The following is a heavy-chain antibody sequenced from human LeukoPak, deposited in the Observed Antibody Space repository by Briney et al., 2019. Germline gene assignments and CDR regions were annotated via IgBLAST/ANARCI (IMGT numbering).Heavy chain of an antibody. D-gene: IGHD3-3*01. Sequence: ASVKVSCKASGYTFTGYYMHWVRQAPGQGLEWMGWINPNSGGTNYAPKFQGRVTMTRDTTISTAYMELSRLRSDDTAVYYCARGPDVLRFLEWLGDYWGQGTLVTVSS. CDR3: ARGPDVLRFLEWLGDY. V-gene: IGHV1-2*02. CDR1: GYTFTGYY. CDR2: INPNSGGT. J-gene: IGHJ4*02.